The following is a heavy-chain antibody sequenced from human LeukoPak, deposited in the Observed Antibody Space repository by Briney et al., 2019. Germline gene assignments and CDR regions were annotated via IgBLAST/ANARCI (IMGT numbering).Heavy chain of an antibody. CDR1: QFTFSSYA. V-gene: IGHV3-23*01. CDR3: AKQLGYCSDGSCYFPY. J-gene: IGHJ4*02. CDR2: ISNNGGYT. D-gene: IGHD2-15*01. Sequence: GGSLRLSCAASQFTFSSYAMHWVRQAPGKGLEWVSAISNNGGYTYYADSVQGRFTISRDNSKSTLCLQMNSLRAEDTAVYYCAKQLGYCSDGSCYFPYWGQGTLVTVSS.